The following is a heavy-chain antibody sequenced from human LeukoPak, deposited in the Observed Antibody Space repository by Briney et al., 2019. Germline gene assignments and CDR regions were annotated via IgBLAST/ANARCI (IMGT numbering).Heavy chain of an antibody. CDR2: IYHSGST. J-gene: IGHJ6*02. Sequence: KPSETLSLTCAVSGGSISSGGYSWRWIRQPPGKGLAWIGYIYHSGSTYYNPSLKSRVTISVDRSKNQFSLKLSSVTAADTAVYYCARVSSLGDYGMDVWGQGTTVTVSS. CDR1: GGSISSGGYS. D-gene: IGHD3-10*01. CDR3: ARVSSLGDYGMDV. V-gene: IGHV4-30-2*01.